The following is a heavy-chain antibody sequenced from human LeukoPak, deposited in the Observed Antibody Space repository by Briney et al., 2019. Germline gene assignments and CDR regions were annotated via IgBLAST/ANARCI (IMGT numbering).Heavy chain of an antibody. CDR1: GYTFTSYG. D-gene: IGHD3-3*01. CDR2: IIPILGIA. CDR3: AREALGIFGVVITFDY. V-gene: IGHV1-69*04. J-gene: IGHJ4*02. Sequence: ASVKVSCKASGYTFTSYGISWVRQAPGQGLEWMGKIIPILGIANYAQKFQGRVTITADKSTSTAYMELSSLRSEDTAVYYCAREALGIFGVVITFDYWGQGTLVTVSS.